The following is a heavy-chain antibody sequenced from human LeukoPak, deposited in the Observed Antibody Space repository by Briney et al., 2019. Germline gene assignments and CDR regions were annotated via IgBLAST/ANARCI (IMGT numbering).Heavy chain of an antibody. V-gene: IGHV3-33*01. J-gene: IGHJ6*02. CDR2: IWYDGSNK. CDR1: GFTFSSYG. D-gene: IGHD3-3*01. Sequence: RSLRLSCAASGFTFSSYGMHWVRQAPGKGLEWVAVIWYDGSNKYYADSVKGRFTISRDNSKNTLYLQMNSLRAEDTAVYYCVTQNHPHYDFWSGYSTYYYYGMDIWGQGTTVTVSS. CDR3: VTQNHPHYDFWSGYSTYYYYGMDI.